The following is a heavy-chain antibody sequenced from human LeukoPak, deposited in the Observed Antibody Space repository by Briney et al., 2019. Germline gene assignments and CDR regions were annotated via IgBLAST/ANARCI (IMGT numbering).Heavy chain of an antibody. V-gene: IGHV4-34*01. D-gene: IGHD5-18*01. CDR1: GGSFSGYY. CDR2: INHSGST. CDR3: ARQVTFGYAYAYYFDY. Sequence: SETLSLTCAVYGGSFSGYYWSWIRQPPGKGLEWIGEINHSGSTNYNPSLKSRVTISVDTSKNQFSLKLSSVTAADTAVYYCARQVTFGYAYAYYFDYWGQGSLVTVSS. J-gene: IGHJ4*02.